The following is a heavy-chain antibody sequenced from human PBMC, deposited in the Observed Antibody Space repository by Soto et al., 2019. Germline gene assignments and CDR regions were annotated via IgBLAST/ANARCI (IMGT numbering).Heavy chain of an antibody. CDR1: GAAINSYC. CDR3: ARVDGYFFFFDN. Sequence: SETLSLTCTVAGAAINSYCWTWIRQAPGMGLEWIGYIYYTGSTNYNPSLESRFTVSVDRSRNQFSLELRSVTAADTAVYYCARVDGYFFFFDNWGQGTQVTVS. D-gene: IGHD3-22*01. CDR2: IYYTGST. J-gene: IGHJ4*02. V-gene: IGHV4-59*01.